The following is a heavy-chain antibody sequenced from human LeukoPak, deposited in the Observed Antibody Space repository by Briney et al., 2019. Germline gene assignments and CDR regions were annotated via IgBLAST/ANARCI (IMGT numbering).Heavy chain of an antibody. V-gene: IGHV3-21*01. CDR2: ITTSSSYI. CDR3: AKDPPID. J-gene: IGHJ4*02. CDR1: GFTFSTYT. D-gene: IGHD1-26*01. Sequence: GGSLRLSCAASGFTFSTYTMNWVRQAPGKGLEWVSSITTSSSYIYYADSVKGRFTISRDNAKNSLYLQMNSLRAEDTAVYYCAKDPPIDWGQGTLVTVSS.